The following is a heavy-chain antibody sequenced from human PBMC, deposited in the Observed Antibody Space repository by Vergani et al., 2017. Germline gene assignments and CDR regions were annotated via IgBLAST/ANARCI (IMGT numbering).Heavy chain of an antibody. V-gene: IGHV3-11*04. CDR1: GFKFSDHY. CDR3: AKNPXISTTRHYYAMDV. Sequence: LEESGGGSVKPGASLRLSCAASGFKFSDHYMSWIRQAPGKGLEWVSNISPGASTVSYTDSVTGRFTVSRDTDNNSLTLDMTTLRVEDTAVYYCAKNPXISTTRHYYAMDVWGQGTTVTVSS. D-gene: IGHD1-1*01. J-gene: IGHJ6*02. CDR2: ISPGASTV.